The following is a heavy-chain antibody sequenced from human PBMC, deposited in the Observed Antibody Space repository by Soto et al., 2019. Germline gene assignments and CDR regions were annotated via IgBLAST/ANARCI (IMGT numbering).Heavy chain of an antibody. Sequence: QITLKESGPTLVKPTQTLTLTCTFSGFSLSTSGVGVGWIRQPPGKALEWLALIYWDDDKRYSPSLKSRLTTPKDTSKNQVVLTMPNRAPVDTATYYCPHLYDSSVYCAYWGQGTLVTVSS. CDR2: IYWDDDK. V-gene: IGHV2-5*02. J-gene: IGHJ4*02. CDR1: GFSLSTSGVG. CDR3: PHLYDSSVYCAY. D-gene: IGHD3-22*01.